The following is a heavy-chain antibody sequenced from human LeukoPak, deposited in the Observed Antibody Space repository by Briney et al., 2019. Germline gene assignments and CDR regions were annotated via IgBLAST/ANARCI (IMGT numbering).Heavy chain of an antibody. D-gene: IGHD3-22*01. J-gene: IGHJ4*02. V-gene: IGHV3-23*01. CDR1: GRTFSSYA. CDR3: AKVPTYYYDSSAPLPDY. Sequence: GGSLRLSCAASGRTFSSYAMSWVRQAPGKGLEWVSAISGSGGRTYYADSVKGRFTISRDNSKNTLYLQMNSLRAEDTAVYYCAKVPTYYYDSSAPLPDYWGQGTLVTVSS. CDR2: ISGSGGRT.